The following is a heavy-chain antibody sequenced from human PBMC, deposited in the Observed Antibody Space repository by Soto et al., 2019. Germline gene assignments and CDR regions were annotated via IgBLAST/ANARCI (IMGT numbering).Heavy chain of an antibody. D-gene: IGHD4-17*01. CDR3: ASDHTVTTGAFDL. V-gene: IGHV4-30-4*01. CDR2: IYYNEVT. J-gene: IGHJ3*01. Sequence: QVQLQESGPGLLKPSQTLSLTCHVSGDSINNGEYYWSWFRQPPGKGLEGIGYIYYNEVTYYNPSLKRRPTISLETAKNQFSLQLTSVTAADTAVYYCASDHTVTTGAFDLWGPWTMVTVSS. CDR1: GDSINNGEYY.